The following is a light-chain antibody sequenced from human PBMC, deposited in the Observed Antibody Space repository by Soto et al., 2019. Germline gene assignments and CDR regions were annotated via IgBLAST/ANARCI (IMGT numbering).Light chain of an antibody. CDR2: GAS. V-gene: IGKV3-15*01. CDR1: QSVSSN. CDR3: QQYNNWPPLT. J-gene: IGKJ4*01. Sequence: EIVMTQSPATLSVSPGERATLSCRASQSVSSNLAWYQQKPGQAPRLLIYGASTRAIGIPARFSGSGSGTEFTLTINSLQSEDFAVYYCQQYNNWPPLTFGGGTKVEIK.